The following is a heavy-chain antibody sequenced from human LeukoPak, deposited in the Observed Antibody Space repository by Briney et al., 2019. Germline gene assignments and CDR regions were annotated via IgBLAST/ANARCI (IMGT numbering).Heavy chain of an antibody. J-gene: IGHJ6*03. CDR3: ARVLSGRGSLYSYYYYMDV. Sequence: PGGSLRLSCAASGFTFNSYSMNWVRQAPGKGLEWVSSISGSNSYIYYADSMKGRFTISRDNAKNSLYLQMNSLRAEDTAVYYCARVLSGRGSLYSYYYYMDVWGKGTTVTISS. CDR1: GFTFNSYS. CDR2: ISGSNSYI. V-gene: IGHV3-21*04. D-gene: IGHD3-10*01.